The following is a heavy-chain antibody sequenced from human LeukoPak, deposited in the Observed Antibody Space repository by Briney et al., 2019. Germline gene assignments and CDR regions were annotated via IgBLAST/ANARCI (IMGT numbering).Heavy chain of an antibody. Sequence: QPGGSLRLSCAASGFTFSTYWMTWVRQAPVKGLEWVANIKQDGSEKHYVDSVKGRFTISRDNAKNSLYLQMNSLRAEDTAVYYCARYQGGGWDVWGQGTTVTVSS. CDR2: IKQDGSEK. CDR3: ARYQGGGWDV. V-gene: IGHV3-7*01. J-gene: IGHJ6*02. CDR1: GFTFSTYW. D-gene: IGHD6-25*01.